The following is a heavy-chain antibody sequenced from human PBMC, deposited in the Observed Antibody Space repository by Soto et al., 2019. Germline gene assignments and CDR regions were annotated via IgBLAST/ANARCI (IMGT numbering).Heavy chain of an antibody. V-gene: IGHV3-48*02. CDR2: ISSSSSTI. J-gene: IGHJ4*02. D-gene: IGHD5-12*01. CDR3: ARDGSRGYSGYDGGFDY. CDR1: GFTFSSYS. Sequence: PGGSLRLSCAASGFTFSSYSMNWVRQAPGKGLEWVSYISSSSSTIYYADSVKGRFTISRDNAKNSLYLQMNSLRDEDTAVYYCARDGSRGYSGYDGGFDYWGQGTLVTVSS.